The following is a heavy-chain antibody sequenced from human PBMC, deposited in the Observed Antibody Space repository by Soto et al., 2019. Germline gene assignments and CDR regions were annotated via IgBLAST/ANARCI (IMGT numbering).Heavy chain of an antibody. CDR2: ISQGGAIA. CDR1: GFAFGSYW. Sequence: VQLVESGGGLVQPGGSLRLSCAASGFAFGSYWMHWVRQAPGKGLVWVSRISQGGAIATKADSVKGRFTIYRDNAKNTLFLQLNSLRADDTAVYYCLRDPRHWNEFADQWGQGTLVTVS. CDR3: LRDPRHWNEFADQ. V-gene: IGHV3-74*01. D-gene: IGHD1-1*01. J-gene: IGHJ4*02.